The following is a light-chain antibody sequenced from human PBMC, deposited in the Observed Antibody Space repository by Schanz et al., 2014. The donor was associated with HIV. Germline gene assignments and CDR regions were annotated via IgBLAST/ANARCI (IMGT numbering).Light chain of an antibody. J-gene: IGKJ5*01. Sequence: DIQMTQSPSSLSASVGESVTITCQASQDISNYLNWYQQKPGKAPKLLIYHASNLETGVPSRFTGGGSGTDFTFTISSLQPEDYATYFCQQFDSLPITFGQGTRLEIK. CDR2: HAS. CDR1: QDISNY. CDR3: QQFDSLPIT. V-gene: IGKV1-33*01.